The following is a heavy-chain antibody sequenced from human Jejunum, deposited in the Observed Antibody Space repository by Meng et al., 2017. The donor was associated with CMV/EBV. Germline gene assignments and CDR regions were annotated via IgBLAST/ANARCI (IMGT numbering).Heavy chain of an antibody. J-gene: IGHJ4*01. V-gene: IGHV1-18*01. Sequence: QVQLVQSGAEVKKPGASVKLSCKASGYTFTNFGISWVRQAPGQGLEWMGWISTFSLNTNYAQKLQGRVTMTTDTSTSTAYMEVKSLRSDDTAVYYCAREAPESYYFDYWGHGTLVTVSS. CDR1: GYTFTNFG. CDR2: ISTFSLNT. CDR3: AREAPESYYFDY.